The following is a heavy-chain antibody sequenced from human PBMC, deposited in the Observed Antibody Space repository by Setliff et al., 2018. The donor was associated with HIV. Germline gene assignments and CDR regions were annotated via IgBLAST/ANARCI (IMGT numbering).Heavy chain of an antibody. J-gene: IGHJ5*02. CDR1: GGSISRSNW. CDR2: VYYTGYT. Sequence: SETLSLTCAVSGGSISRSNWWTWVRQSPGKGLEWIGEVYYTGYTTFSPSLKSRVSISVDTSKNQFSLNLTSVTAADAAIYYCARAHESGMRWVDTWGPGTLVTVSS. CDR3: ARAHESGMRWVDT. D-gene: IGHD2-15*01. V-gene: IGHV4-4*02.